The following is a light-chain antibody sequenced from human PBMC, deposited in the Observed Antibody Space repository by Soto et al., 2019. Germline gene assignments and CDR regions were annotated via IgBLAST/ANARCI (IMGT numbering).Light chain of an antibody. V-gene: IGKV4-1*01. Sequence: DIVMTQAPDSLAVSLGESSTINCKSSQSVLYSSNNKNYLAWYQQKPGKPPKLLIYWASTRESGVPDRFSGSGSGTDFTLTISSLQAEDVAVYYCQQYYSTPLTFGGGTKVDI. J-gene: IGKJ4*01. CDR3: QQYYSTPLT. CDR1: QSVLYSSNNKNY. CDR2: WAS.